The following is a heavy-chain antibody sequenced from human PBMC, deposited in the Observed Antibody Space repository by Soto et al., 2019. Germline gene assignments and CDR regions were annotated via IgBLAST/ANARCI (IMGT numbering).Heavy chain of an antibody. Sequence: GGSLRLSCAASGFTFSNAWMSWVRQAPGKGLEWVGRIKSKTDGGTTDYAAPVKGRFTISRDDSKNTLYLQMNSLKTEDTAVYYCTSGITGTPPYYYYYYMDVWGKGTTVTVSS. D-gene: IGHD1-7*01. J-gene: IGHJ6*03. CDR3: TSGITGTPPYYYYYYMDV. CDR1: GFTFSNAW. CDR2: IKSKTDGGTT. V-gene: IGHV3-15*01.